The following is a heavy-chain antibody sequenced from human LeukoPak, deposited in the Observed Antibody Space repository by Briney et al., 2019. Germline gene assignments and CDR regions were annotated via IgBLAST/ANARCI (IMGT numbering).Heavy chain of an antibody. CDR1: GYSLTSYW. CDR3: ARRERDGYNFDY. J-gene: IGHJ4*02. Sequence: GEALKISCKGSGYSLTSYWIGWVRQMPGKGLEWMGIIYPGGSDTRYSRSFQGQVTISADKSNSTAYLQWSSLKASDTDMYYCARRERDGYNFDYWGQGTLVTVSS. D-gene: IGHD5-24*01. V-gene: IGHV5-51*01. CDR2: IYPGGSDT.